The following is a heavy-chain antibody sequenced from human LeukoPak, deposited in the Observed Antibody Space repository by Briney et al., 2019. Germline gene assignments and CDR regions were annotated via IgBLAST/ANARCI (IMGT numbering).Heavy chain of an antibody. CDR2: INPNSGGT. CDR1: GYTFTGYY. Sequence: ASVKVSCKASGYTFTGYYMHWVRQAPGRGLEWMGWINPNSGGTNYAQKFQGRVTMTRDTSISTAYMEPSRLRSDDTAVYYCARDDTDIVVVPAAARPLWFDPWGQGTLVTVSS. CDR3: ARDDTDIVVVPAAARPLWFDP. J-gene: IGHJ5*02. D-gene: IGHD2-2*01. V-gene: IGHV1-2*02.